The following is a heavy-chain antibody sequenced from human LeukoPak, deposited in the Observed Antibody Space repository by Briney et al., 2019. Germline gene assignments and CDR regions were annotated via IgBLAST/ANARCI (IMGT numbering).Heavy chain of an antibody. V-gene: IGHV1-69*13. CDR1: GGTFSSYA. Sequence: ASVKVSCKASGGTFSSYAISWVRQAPGQGLEWMGGIIPIFGTANYAQKFQGRVTITADESTSTAYMELSSLRSEDTAVYYCARERQQLVGPVDYWGQGTLVTVSS. J-gene: IGHJ4*02. CDR3: ARERQQLVGPVDY. CDR2: IIPIFGTA. D-gene: IGHD6-13*01.